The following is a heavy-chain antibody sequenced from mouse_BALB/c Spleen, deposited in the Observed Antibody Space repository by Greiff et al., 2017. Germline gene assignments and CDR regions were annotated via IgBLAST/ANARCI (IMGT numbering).Heavy chain of an antibody. D-gene: IGHD2-4*01. J-gene: IGHJ3*01. CDR1: GFTFSSYY. CDR2: INSNGGST. V-gene: IGHV5-6-2*01. CDR3: ARQGYDYDWFAY. Sequence: EVKVVESGGGLVKLGGSLKLSCAASGFTFSSYYMSWVRQTPEKRLELVAAINSNGGSTYYPDTVKGRFTISRDNAKNTLYLQMSSLKSEDTALYYCARQGYDYDWFAYWGQGTLVTVSA.